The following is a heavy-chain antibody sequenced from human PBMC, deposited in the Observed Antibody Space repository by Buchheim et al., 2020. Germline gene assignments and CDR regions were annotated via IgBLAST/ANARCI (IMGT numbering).Heavy chain of an antibody. Sequence: EVQLVESGGGLVQPGGSLRLSCAASGFTFSSYSMNWVRQAPGKGLEWVSYISSSSSTIYYADSVKGRFTISRDNAKNSLYMQMNSLRDEDTAVYYCARESGSHLAARRGMGYYYGMDVWGQGTT. V-gene: IGHV3-48*02. J-gene: IGHJ6*02. D-gene: IGHD6-6*01. CDR1: GFTFSSYS. CDR2: ISSSSSTI. CDR3: ARESGSHLAARRGMGYYYGMDV.